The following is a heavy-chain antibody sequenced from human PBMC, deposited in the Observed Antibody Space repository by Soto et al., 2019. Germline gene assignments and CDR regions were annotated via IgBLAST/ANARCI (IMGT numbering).Heavy chain of an antibody. D-gene: IGHD3-16*01. CDR1: GAAIHSTVYY. CDR2: SNYGGPT. V-gene: IGHV4-39*01. J-gene: IGHJ6*02. CDR3: ARHGAYSTTVYYYYRMDV. Sequence: NPSETLTLTFTVPGAAIHSTVYYWGWIRQPPGKCLEWIGSSNYGGPTYYSPSLQSRVTISLDTAKNHFSLNLRSVTAADTAVYYCARHGAYSTTVYYYYRMDVWGQGTTVTVYS.